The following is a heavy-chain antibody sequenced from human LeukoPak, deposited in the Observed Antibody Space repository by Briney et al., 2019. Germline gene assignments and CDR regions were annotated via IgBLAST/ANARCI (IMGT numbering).Heavy chain of an antibody. CDR1: GFTFDDYS. CDR2: ICGDGGSR. V-gene: IGHV3-43*02. J-gene: IGHJ3*02. Sequence: PGGSLRLSCAASGFTFDDYSMHWVRQAPGKGLEWVSLICGDGGSRYYADSVKGRFTISRDNSKNSLYLQMNSLRTEDTALYYCAKDRKRRGDIWGEGTMVTVPS. CDR3: AKDRKRRGDI.